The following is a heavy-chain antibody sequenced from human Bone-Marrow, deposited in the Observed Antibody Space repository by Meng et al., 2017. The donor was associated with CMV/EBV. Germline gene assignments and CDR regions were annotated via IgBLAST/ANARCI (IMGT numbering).Heavy chain of an antibody. D-gene: IGHD1-20*01. Sequence: SETLSLTCTVSGGSISSYYWSWIRQPPGKGLEWIGYIYYSGSTNYNPSLKSRVTISVDTSKNQFSLKLSSVTAADTAVYYCASFRYNWNFDYWGQATLVTVSS. CDR3: ASFRYNWNFDY. CDR1: GGSISSYY. V-gene: IGHV4-59*01. J-gene: IGHJ4*02. CDR2: IYYSGST.